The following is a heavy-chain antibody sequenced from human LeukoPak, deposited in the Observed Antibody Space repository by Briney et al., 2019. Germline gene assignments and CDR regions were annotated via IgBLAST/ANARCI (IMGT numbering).Heavy chain of an antibody. J-gene: IGHJ5*01. V-gene: IGHV4-39*01. Sequence: PSETLSLTCTVSGGSITTIPYNWGWIRQPPGKGLEWIGTISYVGTTYYEPPLKSRVTMSIDTSKNQFSLNLNSATAADTAVYYCARHPTGYPNWFDSWGQGTLVIASS. CDR3: ARHPTGYPNWFDS. CDR1: GGSITTIPYN. D-gene: IGHD3-9*01. CDR2: ISYVGTT.